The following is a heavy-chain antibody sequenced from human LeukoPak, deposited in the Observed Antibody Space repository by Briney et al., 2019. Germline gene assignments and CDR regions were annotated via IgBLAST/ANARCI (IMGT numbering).Heavy chain of an antibody. D-gene: IGHD3-22*01. CDR2: ISYNGSNK. CDR3: ARGIRHYDSSGYMRVPTLDY. Sequence: GGSLRLSCAASGFTFSSYAMHWVRQAPGKGLEWVAVISYNGSNKYYADSVKGRFTISRDNSKNTLYLQMNSLRAEDTAVYYCARGIRHYDSSGYMRVPTLDYWGQGTLVTVSS. J-gene: IGHJ4*02. V-gene: IGHV3-30-3*01. CDR1: GFTFSSYA.